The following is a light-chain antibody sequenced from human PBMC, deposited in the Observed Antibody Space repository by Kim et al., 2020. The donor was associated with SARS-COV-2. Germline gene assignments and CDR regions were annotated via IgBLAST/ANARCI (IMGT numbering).Light chain of an antibody. V-gene: IGLV4-60*03. J-gene: IGLJ3*02. Sequence: VKLTCTLRSGHSSYIIAWHQQQPGKAPRYLMKLEGSGSYNKGSGVPDRFSGSSSGADRYLTISNLQSEDEADYYCETWDSNTPWVFGGGTKLTVL. CDR1: SGHSSYI. CDR3: ETWDSNTPWV. CDR2: LEGSGSY.